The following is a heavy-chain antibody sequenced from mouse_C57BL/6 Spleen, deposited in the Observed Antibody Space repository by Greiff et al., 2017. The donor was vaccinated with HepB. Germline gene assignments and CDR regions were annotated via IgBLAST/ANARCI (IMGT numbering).Heavy chain of an antibody. CDR3: TRGLPFAY. J-gene: IGHJ3*01. Sequence: EVKLVESGGGLVQPGGSMKLSCVASGFTFSNYWMNWVRQSPEKGLEWVAQIRLKSDNYATHYAESVKGRFTISRDDSKSSVYLQMNNLRAEDTGIYYCTRGLPFAYWGQGTLVTVSA. CDR2: IRLKSDNYAT. CDR1: GFTFSNYW. V-gene: IGHV6-3*01. D-gene: IGHD2-2*01.